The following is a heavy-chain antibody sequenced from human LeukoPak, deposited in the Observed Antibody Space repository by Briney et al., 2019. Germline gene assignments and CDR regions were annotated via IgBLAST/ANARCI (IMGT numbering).Heavy chain of an antibody. CDR2: ISSSSSYI. CDR1: GFTFSSYA. CDR3: ARVSHDFWSGYHMKGYYYYYYMDV. J-gene: IGHJ6*03. V-gene: IGHV3-21*01. Sequence: GGSLRLSCAASGFTFSSYAMSWVRQAPGKGLEWVSSISSSSSYIYYADSVKGRFTISRDNAKNSLYLQMNSLRAEDTAVYYCARVSHDFWSGYHMKGYYYYYYMDVWGKGTTVTVSS. D-gene: IGHD3-3*01.